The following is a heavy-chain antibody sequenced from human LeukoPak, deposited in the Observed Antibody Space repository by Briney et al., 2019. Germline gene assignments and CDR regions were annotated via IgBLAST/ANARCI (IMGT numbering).Heavy chain of an antibody. CDR1: GFAFSHYW. D-gene: IGHD4-17*01. CDR2: INSDGSTT. Sequence: PGGSLRLSCAVSGFAFSHYWMHWVRQAPGKWLVWVSRINSDGSTTGYADSVKGRFTISRDNAKNSLYLQMNSLRAEDTAVYYCARRGDYAGGLGYYGMDVWGQGTTVTVSS. CDR3: ARRGDYAGGLGYYGMDV. J-gene: IGHJ6*02. V-gene: IGHV3-74*01.